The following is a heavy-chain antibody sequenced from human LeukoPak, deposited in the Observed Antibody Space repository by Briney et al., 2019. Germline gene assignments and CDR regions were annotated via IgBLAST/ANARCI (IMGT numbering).Heavy chain of an antibody. V-gene: IGHV3-23*01. Sequence: GGSLRLSCAASGFTFSRYAMSWVRQAPGKGLEWVSAISGSGGSTYYADSVKGRFTISRDNSKNTLYLQMNSLRAEDTAVYYCAKPHHRGSWFPFDYWGQGTLVTVSS. D-gene: IGHD6-13*01. CDR1: GFTFSRYA. CDR2: ISGSGGST. J-gene: IGHJ4*02. CDR3: AKPHHRGSWFPFDY.